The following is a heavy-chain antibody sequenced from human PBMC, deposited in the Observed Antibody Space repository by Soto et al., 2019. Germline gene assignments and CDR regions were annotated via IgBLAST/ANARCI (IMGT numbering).Heavy chain of an antibody. J-gene: IGHJ4*02. Sequence: QVHLVQSGAEVKKPGSSVKVSCKVSGDSFSSYAISWVRQAPGQGLEWMGGIIPIFGTPNYAQKFQGRITITADESTRSAYMDMSSLRLEDTALYYCVRASGSPSPRPAHWGQGTLVTVSS. CDR1: GDSFSSYA. V-gene: IGHV1-69*12. CDR3: VRASGSPSPRPAH. CDR2: IIPIFGTP. D-gene: IGHD3-10*01.